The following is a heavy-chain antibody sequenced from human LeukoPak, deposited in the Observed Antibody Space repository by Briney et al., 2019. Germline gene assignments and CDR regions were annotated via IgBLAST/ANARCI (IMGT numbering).Heavy chain of an antibody. J-gene: IGHJ4*02. CDR2: IYSGGST. Sequence: GGSLRLSCAASGFSVSSNYMSWVRQAPGKGLEWVSVIYSGGSTYYADSVKGRLTISRDNSKNTLYLQMKSLRAEDTAVYYCAKAYGSGSNGVYHFDYWGQGTLVTVSS. CDR1: GFSVSSNY. V-gene: IGHV3-53*01. D-gene: IGHD3-10*01. CDR3: AKAYGSGSNGVYHFDY.